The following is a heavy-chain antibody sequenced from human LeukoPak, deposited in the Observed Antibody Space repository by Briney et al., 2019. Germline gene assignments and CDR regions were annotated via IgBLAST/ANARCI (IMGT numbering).Heavy chain of an antibody. CDR3: ARSYYYGSGRPNYYFDY. CDR2: IYYSGST. J-gene: IGHJ4*02. Sequence: SETLSLTCTVSGGSISSYYWSWIRQPPGKGLEWIGYIYYSGSTNYNPSLKSRVTISVDTSKNQFSLKLSSVTAADTAVYYCARSYYYGSGRPNYYFDYWGQGTLVTVSS. V-gene: IGHV4-59*08. CDR1: GGSISSYY. D-gene: IGHD3-10*01.